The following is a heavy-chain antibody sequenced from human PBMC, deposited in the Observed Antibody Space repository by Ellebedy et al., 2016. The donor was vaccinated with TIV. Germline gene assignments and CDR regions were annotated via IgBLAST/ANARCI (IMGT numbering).Heavy chain of an antibody. CDR1: GFTFSSHA. V-gene: IGHV3-23*01. CDR3: ANLLKWEDY. CDR2: ISGSGDTT. D-gene: IGHD1-26*01. Sequence: GGSLRLSXAASGFTFSSHAMSWVRQAPGKGLEWVSVISGSGDTTYYADSVKGRFTISRDNSKTTLYLQLNSLTVEDTAVYYCANLLKWEDYWGQGTLVTVSS. J-gene: IGHJ4*02.